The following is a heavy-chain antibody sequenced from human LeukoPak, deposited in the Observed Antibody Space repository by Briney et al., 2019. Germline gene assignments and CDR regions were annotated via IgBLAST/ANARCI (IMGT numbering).Heavy chain of an antibody. CDR3: AREYSSSSGRAFDI. CDR2: ISSSSSTI. D-gene: IGHD6-6*01. J-gene: IGHJ3*02. Sequence: GGSLRLSCAASGFTLSTYTMNWVRQAPGKGLQWFSHISSSSSTIYYADSVKGRFTISRDNAKNSLYLQMNSLRDEDTALYYCAREYSSSSGRAFDIWGQGTMVTVSS. CDR1: GFTLSTYT. V-gene: IGHV3-48*02.